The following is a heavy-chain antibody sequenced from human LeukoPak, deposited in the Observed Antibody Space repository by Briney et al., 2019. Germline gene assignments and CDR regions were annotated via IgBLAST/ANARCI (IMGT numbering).Heavy chain of an antibody. D-gene: IGHD2-2*02. CDR2: INTDGSTT. CDR1: GFTFSSYW. Sequence: GGSLRLSCAASGFTFSSYWVHWVREAPGKGVGWVSRINTDGSTTIYADSVKGRFTISRDNAKNTLYLQMNSLRAEDTAVYYCARGGQYCSSTSCYRPLDYYYGMDVWGQGTTVTVSS. J-gene: IGHJ6*02. V-gene: IGHV3-74*01. CDR3: ARGGQYCSSTSCYRPLDYYYGMDV.